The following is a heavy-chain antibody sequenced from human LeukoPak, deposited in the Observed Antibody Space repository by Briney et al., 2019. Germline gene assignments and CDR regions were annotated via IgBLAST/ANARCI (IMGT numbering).Heavy chain of an antibody. CDR2: IYHSGST. V-gene: IGHV4-38-2*02. Sequence: NPSETLSLTCTVSGYSISSGYYWGWIRQPPGKGLEWIGSIYHSGSTYYNPSLKSRVTISVDTSKNQFSLKLSSVTAADTAVYYCASSHIKARHRVSAFDIWGQGTMVTVSS. CDR1: GYSISSGYY. D-gene: IGHD3-10*01. CDR3: ASSHIKARHRVSAFDI. J-gene: IGHJ3*02.